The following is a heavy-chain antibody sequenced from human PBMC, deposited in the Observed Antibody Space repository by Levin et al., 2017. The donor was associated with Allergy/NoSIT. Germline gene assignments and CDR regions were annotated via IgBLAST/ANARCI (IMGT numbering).Heavy chain of an antibody. J-gene: IGHJ3*02. CDR2: INHSGST. CDR1: GGSFSGYY. V-gene: IGHV4-34*01. D-gene: IGHD6-13*01. CDR3: ARRQRRAAALGAFDS. Sequence: SETLSLTCAVYGGSFSGYYWSWIRQPPGKGLEWIGEINHSGSTNYNPSLKSRVTISVDTSKNQFSLKLSSVTAADTAVYYCARRQRRAAALGAFDSWGQGTMVTVSA.